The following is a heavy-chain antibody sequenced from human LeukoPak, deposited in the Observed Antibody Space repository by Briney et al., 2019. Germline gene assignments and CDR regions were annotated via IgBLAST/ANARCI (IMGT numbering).Heavy chain of an antibody. J-gene: IGHJ5*02. CDR3: ASCSLIAAAYNWFDP. D-gene: IGHD6-13*01. V-gene: IGHV4-39*07. Sequence: SETLSLTCTVSGGSISSSGSSWGWIRQPPGKGLEWIGSFYYSGTTYYNPSLKSRVTISVDTSKNQFSLKLSSVTAADTAVYYCASCSLIAAAYNWFDPWGQGTLVTVSS. CDR2: FYYSGTT. CDR1: GGSISSSGSS.